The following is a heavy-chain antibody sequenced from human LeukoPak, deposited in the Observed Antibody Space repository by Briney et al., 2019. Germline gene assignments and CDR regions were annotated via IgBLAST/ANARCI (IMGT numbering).Heavy chain of an antibody. CDR2: VVGAGTTT. J-gene: IGHJ4*02. D-gene: IGHD6-19*01. Sequence: GGSLRLPCAASGFTFVNYAMSWVRQAPGKGLEWVSAVVGAGTTTFYADYVKGRFTISRDNSKNTVYLQINSLRAGDTAVYYCAKARLSTGWAYNDYWGQGTLVTVSS. V-gene: IGHV3-23*01. CDR3: AKARLSTGWAYNDY. CDR1: GFTFVNYA.